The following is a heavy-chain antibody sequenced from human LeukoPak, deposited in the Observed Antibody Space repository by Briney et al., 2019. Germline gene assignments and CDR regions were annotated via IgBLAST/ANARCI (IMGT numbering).Heavy chain of an antibody. CDR2: ISTSSSYI. Sequence: GGSLRLSCAASGFTFRSYSMNWVRQAPGKGLEWVSSISTSSSYIYYADSVKGRFTISRDNAKNSLYLQMNSLRAEDTAVYYCASRPNNWFDPWGPGTLVTVSS. CDR1: GFTFRSYS. J-gene: IGHJ5*02. CDR3: ASRPNNWFDP. D-gene: IGHD6-6*01. V-gene: IGHV3-21*01.